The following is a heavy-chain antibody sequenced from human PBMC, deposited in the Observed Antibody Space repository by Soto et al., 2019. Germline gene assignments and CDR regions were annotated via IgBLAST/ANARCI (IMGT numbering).Heavy chain of an antibody. Sequence: EVQLLESGGGLVQPGGSLRLSCAASGFTFSSYAMSWVRQAPGKGLEWVSAISGSGGSTYYADSVKGRFTISRDNSKNTLYLQMNNLRAEDTAVYYCAKDQYSSGWYVGGGLYWGQGTLVTVSS. CDR1: GFTFSSYA. CDR3: AKDQYSSGWYVGGGLY. J-gene: IGHJ4*02. V-gene: IGHV3-23*01. CDR2: ISGSGGST. D-gene: IGHD6-19*01.